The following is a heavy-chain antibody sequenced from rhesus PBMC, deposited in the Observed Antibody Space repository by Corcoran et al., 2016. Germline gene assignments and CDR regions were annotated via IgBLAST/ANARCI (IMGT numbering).Heavy chain of an antibody. D-gene: IGHD6S26*01. Sequence: QVQLQESGPGVVKPSETLSLTCAVSGGSISSGYDWSWIRQPPGKGLEWIGYIYGSRGSTNYNPSIKNRVTISKDASKNQCSLKLSSVTAADTAVYYCAGPYSSGWSFFDYWGQGVLVTVSS. J-gene: IGHJ4*01. CDR1: GGSISSGYD. V-gene: IGHV4-76*01. CDR3: AGPYSSGWSFFDY. CDR2: IYGSRGST.